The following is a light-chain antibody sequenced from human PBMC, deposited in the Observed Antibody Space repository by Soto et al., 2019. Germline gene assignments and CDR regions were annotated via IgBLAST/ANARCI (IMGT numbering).Light chain of an antibody. CDR3: QQYGSSPS. V-gene: IGKV3-20*01. CDR2: GAS. J-gene: IGKJ1*01. Sequence: EFVMTQSPGTLSLSPGERATLSCMASQSVSSSYLAWYQQKPGQAPRLLIYGASSRATGIPDRFSGSGSGTDFTLTISRLDPEDFAVYYCQQYGSSPSFGQGTKVDIK. CDR1: QSVSSSY.